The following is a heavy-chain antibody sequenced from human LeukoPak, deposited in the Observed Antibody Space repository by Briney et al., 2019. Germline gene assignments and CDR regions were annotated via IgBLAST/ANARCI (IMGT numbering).Heavy chain of an antibody. V-gene: IGHV4-4*07. CDR1: SGSISSNY. CDR2: IYTNGSS. CDR3: ASSGDYDYEFDY. Sequence: PSETLSLTCTVSSGSISSNYWSWIRQSAGKGLEWIGRIYTNGSSNYNPSLKSRVTMSVDTSKNQFSLRLSSVTAADTAVYYCASSGDYDYEFDYWGQGTLVTVSS. D-gene: IGHD5-12*01. J-gene: IGHJ4*02.